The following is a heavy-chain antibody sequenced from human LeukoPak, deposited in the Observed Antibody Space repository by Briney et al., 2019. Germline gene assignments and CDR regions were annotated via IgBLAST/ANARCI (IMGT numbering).Heavy chain of an antibody. Sequence: SETLSLTCTVSGGSISSGGYYWSWIRQHPGKGLEWIGYIYYGGSTYYNPSLKSRVTISVDTSKNQFSLKLSSVTAADTAVYYCARVASGVGYNWFDPWGQGTLVTVSS. CDR3: ARVASGVGYNWFDP. V-gene: IGHV4-31*02. CDR2: IYYGGST. J-gene: IGHJ5*02. D-gene: IGHD2-15*01. CDR1: GGSISSGGYY.